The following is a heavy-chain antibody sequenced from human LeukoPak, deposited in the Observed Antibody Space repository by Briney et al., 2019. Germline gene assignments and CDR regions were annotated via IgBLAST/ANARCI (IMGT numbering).Heavy chain of an antibody. CDR2: IYPGDSDT. CDR1: GYSFTSYW. Sequence: GESLKISCKGSGYSFTSYWIGWVRQMPGKGLECMGIIYPGDSDTRYGPSFQGQVTISADKSISTAYLQWSSLKASDTAMYYCARHDGVTHYYMDVWGKGTTVTVSS. J-gene: IGHJ6*03. V-gene: IGHV5-51*01. D-gene: IGHD4-17*01. CDR3: ARHDGVTHYYMDV.